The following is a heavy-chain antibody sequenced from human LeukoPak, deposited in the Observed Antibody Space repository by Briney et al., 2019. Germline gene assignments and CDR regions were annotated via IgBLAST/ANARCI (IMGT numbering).Heavy chain of an antibody. D-gene: IGHD2-2*01. V-gene: IGHV4-34*01. CDR1: GGSFSGYY. Sequence: SETLSLTCAVYGGSFSGYYWSWIRQPPVKGLEWIGEINHSGSTNYNPSLKSRVTISVDTSKNQFSLKLSSVTAADTAVYYCASGYCSSTSCYYFDYWGQGTLVTVSS. CDR3: ASGYCSSTSCYYFDY. CDR2: INHSGST. J-gene: IGHJ4*02.